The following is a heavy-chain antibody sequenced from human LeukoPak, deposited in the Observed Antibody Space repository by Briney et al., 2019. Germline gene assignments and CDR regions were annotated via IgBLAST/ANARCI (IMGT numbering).Heavy chain of an antibody. CDR1: GGSVSSYC. D-gene: IGHD3-10*01. CDR2: IYYSGST. J-gene: IGHJ4*02. Sequence: SETLSLTCTVSGGSVSSYCWSWIRQPPGKGLESIGYIYYSGSTNYNPSLKSRVTISLDTSKNQFSLKLSSVTAADTAVYYCARDGYYGSGLDYWGQGTLVTVSS. V-gene: IGHV4-59*02. CDR3: ARDGYYGSGLDY.